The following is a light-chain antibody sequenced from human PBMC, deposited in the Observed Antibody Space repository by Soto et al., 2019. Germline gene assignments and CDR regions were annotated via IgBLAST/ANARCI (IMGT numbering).Light chain of an antibody. CDR3: SSYTNIRTRACV. J-gene: IGLJ7*01. V-gene: IGLV2-14*01. CDR2: EVT. CDR1: SGDIGSYNR. Sequence: QSALTQPASVSGSPGQSITISCTGTSGDIGSYNRVSWYQQHPGKAPKLIIYEVTDRPSGVSNRFSGSKSGNTASLSIAGLQAEDEAEYYSSSYTNIRTRACVFGTGTQLTVL.